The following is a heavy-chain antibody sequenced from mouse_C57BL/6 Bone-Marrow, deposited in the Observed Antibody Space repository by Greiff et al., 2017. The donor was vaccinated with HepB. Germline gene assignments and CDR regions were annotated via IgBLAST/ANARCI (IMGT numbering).Heavy chain of an antibody. CDR2: IHPNSGST. J-gene: IGHJ3*01. Sequence: VKLQQPGAELVKPGASVKLSCKASGYTFTSYWMHWVKQRPGQGLEWIGMIHPNSGSTNYNEKFKSKATLTVDKSSSTAYMQLSSLTSEDSAVYYCAREPYYYGSSPAWFAYWGQGTLVTVSA. CDR1: GYTFTSYW. CDR3: AREPYYYGSSPAWFAY. V-gene: IGHV1-64*01. D-gene: IGHD1-1*01.